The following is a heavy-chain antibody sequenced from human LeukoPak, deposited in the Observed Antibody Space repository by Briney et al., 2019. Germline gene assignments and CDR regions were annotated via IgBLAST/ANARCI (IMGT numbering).Heavy chain of an antibody. CDR1: GGTFSSYA. Sequence: GASVKVSCKASGGTFSSYAISWVRQAPGQGLEWMGGIIPIFGTANYAQKFQGRVTITADESTSTAYMELSSLRSEDTAVYYCARSTSDIVVVPAAMGHMDVWGKGTTVTVSS. CDR3: ARSTSDIVVVPAAMGHMDV. D-gene: IGHD2-2*01. V-gene: IGHV1-69*13. CDR2: IIPIFGTA. J-gene: IGHJ6*03.